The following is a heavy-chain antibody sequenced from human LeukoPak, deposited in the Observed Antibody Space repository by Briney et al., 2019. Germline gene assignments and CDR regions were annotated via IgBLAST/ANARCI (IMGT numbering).Heavy chain of an antibody. J-gene: IGHJ4*02. D-gene: IGHD6-13*01. CDR2: IYYGGST. CDR3: ARTWSSSWTDY. CDR1: NGSISSDDSY. V-gene: IGHV4-30-4*02. Sequence: SETLSLTCTVSNGSISSDDSYWSWIRQPPGKGLDWIAYIYYGGSTDSTPSLKSRVTISLDTSKNQFSLKLSSVTAADTAVYYCARTWSSSWTDYWGQGTLVTVSS.